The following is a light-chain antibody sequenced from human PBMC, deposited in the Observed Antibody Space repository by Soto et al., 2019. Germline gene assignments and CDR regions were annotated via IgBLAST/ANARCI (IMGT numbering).Light chain of an antibody. CDR2: AAS. J-gene: IGKJ5*01. Sequence: EIVMTQSPATLSVSPGERATLSFRASQSVSSNLAWYQQKPGQPPRLLIYAASTRATGIPARFSGSGSGTEFTLTISSLQSDDFALYYCQQYHNWPTFGQGTRLEIK. CDR3: QQYHNWPT. V-gene: IGKV3-15*01. CDR1: QSVSSN.